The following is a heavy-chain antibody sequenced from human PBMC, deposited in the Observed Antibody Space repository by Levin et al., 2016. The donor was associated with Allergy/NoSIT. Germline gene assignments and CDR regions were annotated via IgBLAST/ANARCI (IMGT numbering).Heavy chain of an antibody. V-gene: IGHV4-30-2*01. Sequence: RQAPGKGLEWIGYIYHSGSTYYNPSLKSRVTISVDRSKNQFSLKLSSVTAADTAVYYCARATPVGAFDYWGQGTLVTVSS. J-gene: IGHJ4*02. CDR2: IYHSGST. CDR3: ARATPVGAFDY. D-gene: IGHD1-26*01.